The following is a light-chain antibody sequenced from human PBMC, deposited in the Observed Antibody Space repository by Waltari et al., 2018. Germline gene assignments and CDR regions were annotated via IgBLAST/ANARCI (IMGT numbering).Light chain of an antibody. CDR1: QSVSSN. CDR3: QQNSNWPYT. V-gene: IGKV3D-15*01. CDR2: IAS. Sequence: EIIMTQSPATLSLSLGERATLSCRARQSVSSNLAWYQQTPGHPPRLLIYIASTRATGIPYRFSCSGSGTDFTLTISSLEPEDVAFYFGQQNSNWPYTFGQGTKVEIK. J-gene: IGKJ2*01.